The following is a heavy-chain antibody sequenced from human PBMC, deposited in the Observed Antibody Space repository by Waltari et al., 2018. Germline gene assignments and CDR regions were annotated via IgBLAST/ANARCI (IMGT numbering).Heavy chain of an antibody. J-gene: IGHJ4*02. V-gene: IGHV3-23*01. Sequence: GGDLVQPGGSLRLSCAASGINSTNLAITWVRLAPATGLGWASAIGVSDGTYYADSVKGRFTISRDTSKHAVYLQMNGLRAEDTAVYYCATPFYSWDDPLHSWGQGTLVTVSS. D-gene: IGHD1-20*01. CDR1: GINSTNLA. CDR3: ATPFYSWDDPLHS. CDR2: IGVSDGT.